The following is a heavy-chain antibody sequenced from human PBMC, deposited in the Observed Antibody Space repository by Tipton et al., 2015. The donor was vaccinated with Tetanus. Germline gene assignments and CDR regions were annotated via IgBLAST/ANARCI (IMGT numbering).Heavy chain of an antibody. V-gene: IGHV4-34*01. CDR3: ARAPYNSPGKYYFDS. CDR2: IYHSGGS. Sequence: TLSLTCAVYGGSFSGSYWGWVRQPPGKGLEWIGYIYHSGGSYYSPSLKSRVTRSVDRSKNQFSLKLDSVTAADTAVYFCARAPYNSPGKYYFDSWGQGTLVSVSS. D-gene: IGHD1-20*01. J-gene: IGHJ4*02. CDR1: GGSFSGSY.